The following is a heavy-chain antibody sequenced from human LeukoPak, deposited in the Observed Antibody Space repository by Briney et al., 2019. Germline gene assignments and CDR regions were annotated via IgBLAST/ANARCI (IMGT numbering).Heavy chain of an antibody. J-gene: IGHJ4*02. Sequence: SETLSLTCAVYGGSFSGYYWSWIRQPPGKGLEWIGEINHSGSTNYNPSLKSRVTISVDTSKNQFSLKLSSVTAADTAVYYCARENDSSGYYYPVPNDYWGQGTLVTVSS. V-gene: IGHV4-34*01. CDR1: GGSFSGYY. CDR3: ARENDSSGYYYPVPNDY. CDR2: INHSGST. D-gene: IGHD3-22*01.